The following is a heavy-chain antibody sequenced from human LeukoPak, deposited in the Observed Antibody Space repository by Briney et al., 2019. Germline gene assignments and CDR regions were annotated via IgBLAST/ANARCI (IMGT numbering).Heavy chain of an antibody. CDR1: GYTFTGYY. V-gene: IGHV1-2*02. CDR3: ARVYSARRTVVVITVLGY. D-gene: IGHD3-22*01. J-gene: IGHJ4*02. Sequence: ASVKVSCKASGYTFTGYYMHWVRQAPGQGLEWMGWINPNSGGTNYAQKFQGRVTMTRDTSISTAYMELSRLRSDDTAVCYCARVYSARRTVVVITVLGYWGQGTLVTVSS. CDR2: INPNSGGT.